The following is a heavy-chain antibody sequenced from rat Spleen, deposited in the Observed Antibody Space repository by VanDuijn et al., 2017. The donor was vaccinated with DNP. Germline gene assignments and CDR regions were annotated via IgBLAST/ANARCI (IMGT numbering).Heavy chain of an antibody. Sequence: EVQLVETGGGLVQPGRSLRLSCVASGFTFSSYWMYWIRQAPTKGLEWVACMSPTTRSSYYRDSVKGRFTVSRDDAKSTLYLQMDSLRSEDTAIYYCARGGTYYFDYWGQGVMVTVSS. V-gene: IGHV5-19*01. CDR2: MSPTTRSS. CDR1: GFTFSSYW. J-gene: IGHJ2*01. CDR3: ARGGTYYFDY.